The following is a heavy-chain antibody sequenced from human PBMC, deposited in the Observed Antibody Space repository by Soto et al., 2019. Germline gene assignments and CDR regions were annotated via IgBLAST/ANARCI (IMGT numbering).Heavy chain of an antibody. CDR1: GFTFSSYA. D-gene: IGHD5-12*01. Sequence: GGSLRLSCAASGFTFSSYAMHWVRQAPGKGLEWVAVISYDGSNKYYADPVKGRFTISRDNSKNTLYLQMNSLRAEDTAVYYCARLAPSPEYGMDVWGQGTTVTVSS. J-gene: IGHJ6*02. CDR2: ISYDGSNK. CDR3: ARLAPSPEYGMDV. V-gene: IGHV3-30-3*01.